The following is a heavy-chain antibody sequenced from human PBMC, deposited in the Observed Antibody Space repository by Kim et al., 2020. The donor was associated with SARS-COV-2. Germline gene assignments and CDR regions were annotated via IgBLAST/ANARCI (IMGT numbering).Heavy chain of an antibody. J-gene: IGHJ3*02. V-gene: IGHV4-31*03. CDR2: IYYSGST. CDR3: ARARRGRVVDAFDI. D-gene: IGHD2-15*01. CDR1: GGSISSGGYY. Sequence: SETLSLTCTVSGGSISSGGYYWSWIRQHPGKGLEWIGYIYYSGSTYYNPSLKSRVTISVDTSKNQFSLKLSSVTAADTAVYYCARARRGRVVDAFDIWGQGTMVAVS.